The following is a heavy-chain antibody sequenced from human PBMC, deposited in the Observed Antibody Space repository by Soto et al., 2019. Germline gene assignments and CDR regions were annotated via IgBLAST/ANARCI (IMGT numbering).Heavy chain of an antibody. J-gene: IGHJ4*02. CDR3: AHTRYCISSFYY. CDR2: GYWDDDK. V-gene: IGHV2-5*02. CDR1: GFSLTTDDVG. Sequence: QITLKESGPPLVKPTQTLTLTCTFSGFSLTTDDVGVGCIRQFPGKALDWLAVGYWDDDKRYSPSLKSSLTITKDTSNNQVFLTMSNMDPVDTATYYCAHTRYCISSFYYWGQGTLVTVSS. D-gene: IGHD6-6*01.